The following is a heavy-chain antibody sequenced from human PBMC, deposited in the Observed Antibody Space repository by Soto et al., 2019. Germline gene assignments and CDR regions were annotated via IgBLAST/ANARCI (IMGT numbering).Heavy chain of an antibody. V-gene: IGHV4-59*01. CDR1: GGCLSGDY. D-gene: IGHD3-22*01. CDR2: LSYTGNT. J-gene: IGHJ4*02. Sequence: QVQLQESGPGLVKPSETLSLTCTVSGGCLSGDYLTWIRQPPGKGLEWIGYLSYTGNTNYNPSLNSRVTISVDRSKIQFFLELRSVTAADTAVYYCARMDSSDYYRIDYWGQGTPVTVSS. CDR3: ARMDSSDYYRIDY.